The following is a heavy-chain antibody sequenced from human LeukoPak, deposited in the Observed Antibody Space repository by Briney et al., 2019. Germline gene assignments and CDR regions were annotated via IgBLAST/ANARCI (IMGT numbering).Heavy chain of an antibody. CDR1: GFTVSSNY. D-gene: IGHD3-10*01. J-gene: IGHJ3*02. CDR2: IYSDGGT. CDR3: AREGSRFHAFDI. V-gene: IGHV3-53*01. Sequence: GGSLRLSCAASGFTVSSNYMSWVRQAPGKGLEWVSVIYSDGGTYYADSVRGRFTISRDNFKNTLYLQMNSLRAEDTAVYYCAREGSRFHAFDIWGQGTMVTVSS.